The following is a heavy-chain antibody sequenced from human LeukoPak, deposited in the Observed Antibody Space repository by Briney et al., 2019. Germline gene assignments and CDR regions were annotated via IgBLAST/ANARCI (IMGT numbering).Heavy chain of an antibody. V-gene: IGHV3-33*06. D-gene: IGHD2-2*01. CDR3: AKDLNLYCSSTSCWGGFDP. CDR2: IWYDGSNK. J-gene: IGHJ5*02. CDR1: GFTFSSYG. Sequence: GRSLRLSCAASGFTFSSYGMHWVRQAPGKGLEWVAVIWYDGSNKYYADSVKGRFTISRDNSKNTLYLQMNSLRAEDTAVYYCAKDLNLYCSSTSCWGGFDPWGQGTLVTVSS.